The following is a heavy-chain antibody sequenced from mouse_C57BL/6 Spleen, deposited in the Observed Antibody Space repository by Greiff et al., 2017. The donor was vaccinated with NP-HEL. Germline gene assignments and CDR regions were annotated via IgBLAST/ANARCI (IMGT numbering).Heavy chain of an antibody. V-gene: IGHV1-5*01. Sequence: EVQLQQSGTVLARPGASVKMSCKTSGYTFTSYWMHWVKQRPGQGLEWIGAIYPGNSDTSYNQKFKGKAKLAAVTAASTAYMELSSLTNEDSAVYYCTRHYYGSSYSFDYWGQGTTLTVSS. CDR2: IYPGNSDT. CDR1: GYTFTSYW. D-gene: IGHD1-1*01. CDR3: TRHYYGSSYSFDY. J-gene: IGHJ2*01.